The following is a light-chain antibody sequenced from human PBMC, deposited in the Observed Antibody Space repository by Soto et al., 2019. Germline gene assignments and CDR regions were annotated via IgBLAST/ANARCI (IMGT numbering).Light chain of an antibody. CDR1: SSNIGKTY. V-gene: IGLV1-51*01. CDR2: DNN. CDR3: GTWDSSLTAVV. Sequence: QSVLTQPPSMSAAPGQKVTISCSGSSSNIGKTYVSWYQQFPGTAPKLLIYDNNKRPSGIPDRFSGSKSGTSATLGITGLQTGGEADYYYGTWDSSLTAVVFGGGTKVTVL. J-gene: IGLJ2*01.